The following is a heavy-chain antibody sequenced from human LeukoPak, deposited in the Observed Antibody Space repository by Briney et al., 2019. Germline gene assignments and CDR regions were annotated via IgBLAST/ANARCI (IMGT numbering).Heavy chain of an antibody. CDR1: GASISSGSYF. V-gene: IGHV4-61*02. Sequence: SQTLSLTCTVSGASISSGSYFWIWIRQPAGQGLEWIGRIYTSGSTNYNPSLRSRVTMSVDTSKNQFSLKLSSVTAADTAVYYCARGLLAAPKPINDAFDIWGQGTMVTVSS. CDR2: IYTSGST. CDR3: ARGLLAAPKPINDAFDI. J-gene: IGHJ3*02. D-gene: IGHD2-15*01.